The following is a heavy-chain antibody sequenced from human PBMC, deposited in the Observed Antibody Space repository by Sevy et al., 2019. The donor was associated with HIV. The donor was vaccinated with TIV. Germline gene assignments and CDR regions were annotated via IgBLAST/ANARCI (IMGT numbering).Heavy chain of an antibody. J-gene: IGHJ3*02. V-gene: IGHV3-13*01. Sequence: GGSLRLSCAASGFTFSSYDMHWVRHATGKGLEWVSAIGTAGDTYYPGSVKGRFTISRENAKNSLYLQMNSLRAGDTAVYYCARGRPGSGSSDAFDIWGQGTMVTVSS. D-gene: IGHD3-10*01. CDR1: GFTFSSYD. CDR2: IGTAGDT. CDR3: ARGRPGSGSSDAFDI.